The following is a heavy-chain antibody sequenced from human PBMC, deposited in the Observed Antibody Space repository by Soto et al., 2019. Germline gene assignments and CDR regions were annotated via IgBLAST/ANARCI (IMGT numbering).Heavy chain of an antibody. CDR3: ARGPLVVLNYFES. Sequence: QVQLVQSGTEVKKPGSSVKVSCKASGGTFRNYPINWVRQAPGQGLEWMGSIFPLTDIPDYAQNFQARLTIIADNSTSTAYMELSRLTSDDTAMYFWARGPLVVLNYFESWGQGTLVTVYS. V-gene: IGHV1-69*02. J-gene: IGHJ4*02. CDR1: GGTFRNYP. CDR2: IFPLTDIP.